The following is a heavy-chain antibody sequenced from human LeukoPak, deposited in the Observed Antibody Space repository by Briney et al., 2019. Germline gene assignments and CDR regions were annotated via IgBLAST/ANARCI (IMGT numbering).Heavy chain of an antibody. CDR3: AKLHNLNSDY. J-gene: IGHJ4*02. Sequence: ASVKVSCRVSGYTFTSYDFNWVRQATGQRPEWMGWMSPNSGDTGYAQKFQDRVAMTRNTSISTAYMELSSLRAEDTAVYYCAKLHNLNSDYWGQGTLVTVSS. CDR2: MSPNSGDT. CDR1: GYTFTSYD. V-gene: IGHV1-8*01. D-gene: IGHD1-14*01.